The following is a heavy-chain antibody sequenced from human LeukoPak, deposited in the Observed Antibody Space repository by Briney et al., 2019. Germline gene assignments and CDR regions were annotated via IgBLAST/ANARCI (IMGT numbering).Heavy chain of an antibody. CDR2: ISSSGSTI. V-gene: IGHV3-48*04. Sequence: GGSLRLSCAASGFTFNSYGIHWVRQAPGKGLEWVSYISSSGSTIYYADSVKGRFTISRDNAKNSLYLQMNSLRAEDTAVYYCASLAVVAANVDYWGQGTLVTVSS. CDR3: ASLAVVAANVDY. CDR1: GFTFNSYG. J-gene: IGHJ4*02. D-gene: IGHD2-15*01.